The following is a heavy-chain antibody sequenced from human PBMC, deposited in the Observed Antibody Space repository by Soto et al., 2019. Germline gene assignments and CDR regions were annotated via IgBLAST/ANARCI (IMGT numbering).Heavy chain of an antibody. V-gene: IGHV2-5*01. Sequence: SGPTLVNPTQTLTLTCTFSGFSLSTSGVGVGWIRQPPGKALKWLALIYWNDDKRYSPSLKSRLTITKDTSKNQVVLTMTNMDPVDTATYYCAHFPYVDTALGAFDIWGQGTMVTVSS. J-gene: IGHJ3*02. CDR3: AHFPYVDTALGAFDI. D-gene: IGHD5-18*01. CDR2: IYWNDDK. CDR1: GFSLSTSGVG.